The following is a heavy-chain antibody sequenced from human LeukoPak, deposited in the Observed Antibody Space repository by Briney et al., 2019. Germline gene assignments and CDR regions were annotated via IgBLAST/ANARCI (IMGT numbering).Heavy chain of an antibody. CDR1: GFIFSSYS. J-gene: IGHJ4*02. CDR2: ISSSSSYI. CDR3: ARDDYDILTGYFYYFDY. V-gene: IGHV3-21*01. Sequence: GGSLRLSCAASGFIFSSYSMNWVRQAPGKGLEWVSSISSSSSYIYYADSVKGRFTISRDNAKNSLYLQMNSLRAEDTAVYYCARDDYDILTGYFYYFDYWGQGTLVTVSS. D-gene: IGHD3-9*01.